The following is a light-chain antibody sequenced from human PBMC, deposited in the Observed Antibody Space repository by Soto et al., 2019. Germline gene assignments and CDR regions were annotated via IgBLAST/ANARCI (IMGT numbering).Light chain of an antibody. J-gene: IGKJ3*01. V-gene: IGKV3-20*01. CDR2: GAS. CDR1: QSVSSSY. Sequence: EIVLTQSPGTLSLSPGERATLSCSASQSVSSSYLAWYQQKPGQAPRLLIYGASSRATGIPDRFSGSGSGTDFTLTISRLEPEDFAVYYCQHYGSSPLTFGPGTKVDIK. CDR3: QHYGSSPLT.